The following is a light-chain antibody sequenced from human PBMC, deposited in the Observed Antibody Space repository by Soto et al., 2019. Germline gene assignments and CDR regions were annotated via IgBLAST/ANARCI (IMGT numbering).Light chain of an antibody. Sequence: DIVLTQSPGTLSLSPGERGTLSCRASQSVSSSYLAWYQHKPGQAPRLLIYGASTWAPGIPDRFSGSGSGTDFTLTISRLEPEDFAVYYCQQYGSSPGTFGQGTKVELK. J-gene: IGKJ1*01. CDR1: QSVSSSY. V-gene: IGKV3-20*01. CDR2: GAS. CDR3: QQYGSSPGT.